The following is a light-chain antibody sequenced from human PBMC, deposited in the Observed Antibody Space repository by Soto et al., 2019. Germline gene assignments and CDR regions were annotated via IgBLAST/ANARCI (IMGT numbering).Light chain of an antibody. V-gene: IGKV1-33*01. CDR3: QQYENLPT. CDR1: QNINNY. Sequence: DIQMTQSPSSLPASVGDRVTITFQASQNINNYLNWYQQKPGRAPKLLIYDASNLEAGVPSRLRGSGSGTDFTFTIRRLQPEDTATYYCQQYENLPTFGQGTRLEIK. J-gene: IGKJ5*01. CDR2: DAS.